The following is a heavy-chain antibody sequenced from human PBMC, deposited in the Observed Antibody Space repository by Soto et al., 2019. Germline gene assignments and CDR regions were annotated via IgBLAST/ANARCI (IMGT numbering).Heavy chain of an antibody. J-gene: IGHJ6*03. CDR2: IKSKTDGGTT. CDR1: GFTFSNAW. Sequence: GGSLRLSCAASGFTFSNAWMSWVRQAPGKGLEWVGRIKSKTDGGTTDYAAPVKGRFTISREDSKNTLYLQMNSLKTEDTAVYYCTTDNLKYCSSTSCPYYYYYYMDVWGKGTTVTVSS. V-gene: IGHV3-15*01. D-gene: IGHD2-2*01. CDR3: TTDNLKYCSSTSCPYYYYYYMDV.